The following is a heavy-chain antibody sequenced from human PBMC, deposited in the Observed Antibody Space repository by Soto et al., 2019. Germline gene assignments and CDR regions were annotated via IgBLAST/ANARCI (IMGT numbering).Heavy chain of an antibody. CDR1: GGSISSSNW. CDR3: ARVSGSYYYGMDV. Sequence: QVQLRESGPGLVKPSGTLSLTCAVSGGSISSSNWWSWVRQPPGKGLEWIGEIYHSGSTNYNPSLKSRVTXSXDXXKNQFSLKLSSVTAADTAVYYCARVSGSYYYGMDVWGQGTTVTVSS. CDR2: IYHSGST. V-gene: IGHV4-4*02. D-gene: IGHD1-26*01. J-gene: IGHJ6*02.